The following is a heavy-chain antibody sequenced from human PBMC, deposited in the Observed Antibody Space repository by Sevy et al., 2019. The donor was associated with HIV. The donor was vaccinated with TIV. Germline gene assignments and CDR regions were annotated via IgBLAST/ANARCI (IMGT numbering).Heavy chain of an antibody. V-gene: IGHV3-7*01. J-gene: IGHJ4*02. CDR1: GFTFSANW. CDR3: AHETFGRCES. D-gene: IGHD3-16*01. CDR2: IKGAGSDK. Sequence: GGSLRLSCTASGFTFSANWMNWVRQAPGKGLEWVANIKGAGSDKHYVDSVEGRFTISRDNAKNLLYLQMNSLRVEDTAVYYCAHETFGRCESWGQGTLVTVSS.